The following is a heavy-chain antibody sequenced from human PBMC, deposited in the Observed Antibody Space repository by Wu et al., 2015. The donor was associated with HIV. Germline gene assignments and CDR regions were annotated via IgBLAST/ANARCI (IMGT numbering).Heavy chain of an antibody. V-gene: IGHV1-18*04. CDR3: AINTDSVATSLYSLGV. CDR1: GYILSRYG. Sequence: QVHLVQSGGEVKKPGASVKVSCKASGYILSRYGITWVRQAPGQGLEWMGWISLYNGHTSYAQKFQGRLTITTDELKTTAYMELSSLKSEDTAVYYCAINTDSVATSLYSLGVWGQGTVGTVSS. J-gene: IGHJ6*02. CDR2: ISLYNGHT. D-gene: IGHD5-12*01.